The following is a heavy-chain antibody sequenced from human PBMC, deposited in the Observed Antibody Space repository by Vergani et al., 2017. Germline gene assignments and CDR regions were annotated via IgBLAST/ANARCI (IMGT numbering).Heavy chain of an antibody. CDR3: ARDPTPQYYYDGSGYYFDY. J-gene: IGHJ4*02. CDR2: ISSSSSTI. D-gene: IGHD3-22*01. CDR1: GFTFSSYS. Sequence: EVQLVESGGGLVQPGGSLRLSCAASGFTFSSYSMNWVRQAPGKGLEWVSYISSSSSTIYYADSVKGRFTISRDNAKNSLYLQMNSLRDEDTAVYYCARDPTPQYYYDGSGYYFDYWGQGTLVTVSS. V-gene: IGHV3-48*02.